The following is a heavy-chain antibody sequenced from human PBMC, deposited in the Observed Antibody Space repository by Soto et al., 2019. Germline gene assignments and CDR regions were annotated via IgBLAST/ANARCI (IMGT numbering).Heavy chain of an antibody. CDR3: AKDFVRAFDV. Sequence: EVVLLESGGGLVQPGGSLRLSCAASGFTFSSDAMTWVRQAPGKGLEWVSTISLSGGSTYYADSVEGRFTISRDNSKNTLYLQMNSLSAEDTAVYYCAKDFVRAFDVWGQGTMVTVSS. CDR1: GFTFSSDA. V-gene: IGHV3-23*01. J-gene: IGHJ3*01. CDR2: ISLSGGST.